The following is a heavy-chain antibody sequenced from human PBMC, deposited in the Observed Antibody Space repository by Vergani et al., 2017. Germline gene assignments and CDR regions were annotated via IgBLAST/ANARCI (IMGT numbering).Heavy chain of an antibody. J-gene: IGHJ4*02. CDR1: RFTFSSYA. CDR3: ARQRDGLDY. Sequence: QVQLVESGGGVVQPGRSLRLSCAASRFTFSSYAMHWVRQAPGKGLEWVAVISYDGSNKYYADSVKGRFTISRDNSKNTLYLQMNSLRAEDTAVYYCARQRDGLDYWGQGTLVTVSS. D-gene: IGHD5-24*01. CDR2: ISYDGSNK. V-gene: IGHV3-30-3*01.